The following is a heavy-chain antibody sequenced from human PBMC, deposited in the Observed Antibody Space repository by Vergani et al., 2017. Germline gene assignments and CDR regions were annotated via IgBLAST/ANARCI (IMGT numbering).Heavy chain of an antibody. V-gene: IGHV3-23*01. Sequence: EVQLLESGGDLVQPGGSLRLSCAASGFTFNHYAMNWVRQAPGPGLEWVSGISGSGGSTYYAGPVKGRFTISRDSSKNTLYLQMNSLSAGDTAVYYCAKANPRNRGYDYLYYYHAMDVWGQGTTVTVSS. J-gene: IGHJ6*02. CDR2: ISGSGGST. CDR1: GFTFNHYA. D-gene: IGHD5-12*01. CDR3: AKANPRNRGYDYLYYYHAMDV.